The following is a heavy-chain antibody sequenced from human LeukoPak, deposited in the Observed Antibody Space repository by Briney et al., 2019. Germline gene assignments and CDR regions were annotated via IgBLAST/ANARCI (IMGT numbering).Heavy chain of an antibody. Sequence: GGSLRLSCAASGFAFSPYIMNWVRQAPGKGLEWVSSISGSGSYIYYADSVKGRFTIYRDNAKNSLYLQMNSLRAEDTAVYYCARDLAVFGVVIMGYWGQGTLVTVSS. V-gene: IGHV3-21*01. CDR1: GFAFSPYI. D-gene: IGHD3-3*01. CDR3: ARDLAVFGVVIMGY. CDR2: ISGSGSYI. J-gene: IGHJ4*02.